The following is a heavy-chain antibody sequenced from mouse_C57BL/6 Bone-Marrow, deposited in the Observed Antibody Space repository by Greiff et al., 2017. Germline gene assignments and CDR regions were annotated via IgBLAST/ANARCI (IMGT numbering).Heavy chain of an antibody. D-gene: IGHD4-1*01. Sequence: DVQLQESGPELVKPGASVKIPCKASGYTFTDYNMDWVKQSHGKSLEWIGDINPNNGGTNYNQKFKGKATLTVDKSSSTAYMELRSLTSEDTAVYYCARGDNWYYFDYWGQGTTLTVSS. CDR3: ARGDNWYYFDY. CDR1: GYTFTDYN. J-gene: IGHJ2*01. CDR2: INPNNGGT. V-gene: IGHV1-18*01.